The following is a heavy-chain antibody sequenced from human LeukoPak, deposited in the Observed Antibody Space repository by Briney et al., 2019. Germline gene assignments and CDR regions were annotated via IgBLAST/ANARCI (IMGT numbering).Heavy chain of an antibody. D-gene: IGHD3-22*01. CDR3: VSRKADFYDSSGYYSN. V-gene: IGHV3-30*03. Sequence: GGALRLSCAASGFTFRNYGMHWVRQAPAKGREWVALISHNGNKKHYADAVSGRFTISRDNSTNTPPLQLNSVSPEDTDVYYRVSRKADFYDSSGYYSNWGQGTLVTVCS. J-gene: IGHJ4*02. CDR2: ISHNGNKK. CDR1: GFTFRNYG.